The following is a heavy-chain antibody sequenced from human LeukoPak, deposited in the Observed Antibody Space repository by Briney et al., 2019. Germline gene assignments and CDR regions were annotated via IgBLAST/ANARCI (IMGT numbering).Heavy chain of an antibody. V-gene: IGHV1-46*01. D-gene: IGHD1-1*01. Sequence: ASVKVSCKASRYTFTSYYMHWVRHAPGQGLEWMGIINPNGGSTSYAQKFQGRVTMTRDMYTSTVYMELSSLRSEDTAVYYCAREHRATGNHRGGFDYWGQGTLVTVSS. J-gene: IGHJ4*02. CDR3: AREHRATGNHRGGFDY. CDR1: RYTFTSYY. CDR2: INPNGGST.